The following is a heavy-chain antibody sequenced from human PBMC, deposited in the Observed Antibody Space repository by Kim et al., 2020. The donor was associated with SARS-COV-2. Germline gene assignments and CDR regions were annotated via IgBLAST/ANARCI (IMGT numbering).Heavy chain of an antibody. J-gene: IGHJ6*02. Sequence: GGSLRLSCAASGFTVSSNYMSWVRQAPGKGLEWVSVIYSGGSTYYADSVKGRFTISRHNSKSTLYLQMNSLRAEDTAVYYCARDGGAGIAVAGGMDVWGQGTTVTVSS. CDR2: IYSGGST. CDR3: ARDGGAGIAVAGGMDV. D-gene: IGHD6-19*01. CDR1: GFTVSSNY. V-gene: IGHV3-53*04.